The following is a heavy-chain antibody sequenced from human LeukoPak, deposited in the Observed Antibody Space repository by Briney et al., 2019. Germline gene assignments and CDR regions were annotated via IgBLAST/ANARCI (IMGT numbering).Heavy chain of an antibody. CDR3: ARGRWLQFAFDY. V-gene: IGHV3-30-3*01. J-gene: IGHJ4*02. CDR2: ISYDGSNK. CDR1: GFTFSSYA. Sequence: GGSLRLSCAASGFTFSSYAMHWVRQAPGKGLEWVAVISYDGSNKYYADSVKGRFTISRDNSKNTLYLQMNSLRAEDTAVYYCARGRWLQFAFDYWGQGTLVTVSS. D-gene: IGHD5-24*01.